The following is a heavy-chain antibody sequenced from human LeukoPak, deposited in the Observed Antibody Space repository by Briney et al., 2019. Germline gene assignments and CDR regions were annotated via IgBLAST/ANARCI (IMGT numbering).Heavy chain of an antibody. Sequence: GGSLRLSCAASGFTFDDYAMHWVRQAPGKGLDWVSLISGDGDSTYYADSVKGRFTISRDNSKNSLYLQVNSLRAEDTSLYYCSKGLRVGSTGEGVDYWGQGTLVTVSS. CDR2: ISGDGDST. J-gene: IGHJ4*02. D-gene: IGHD1-26*01. V-gene: IGHV3-43*02. CDR3: SKGLRVGSTGEGVDY. CDR1: GFTFDDYA.